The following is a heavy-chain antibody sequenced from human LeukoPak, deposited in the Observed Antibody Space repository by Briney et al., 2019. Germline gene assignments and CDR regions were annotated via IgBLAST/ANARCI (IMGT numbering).Heavy chain of an antibody. V-gene: IGHV3-21*04. J-gene: IGHJ4*02. D-gene: IGHD3-22*01. CDR3: AKVGYYDSSGYYYGGPDY. CDR2: SDSTSRYI. CDR1: GFTFSTYS. Sequence: GGSLRLSCAASGFTFSTYSMTWVRRAPGKGLEWVSDSDSTSRYIHYADSVKGRFTISRDNARNSLFLQMNSLRAEDTAVYYCAKVGYYDSSGYYYGGPDYWGQGTLVTVSS.